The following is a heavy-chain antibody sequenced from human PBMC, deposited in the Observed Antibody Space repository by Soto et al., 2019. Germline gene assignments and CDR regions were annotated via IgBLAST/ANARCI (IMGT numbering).Heavy chain of an antibody. CDR1: GGSISSSHW. CDR3: VRDADETAIVPAPWLV. V-gene: IGHV4-4*02. Sequence: ASETLSLTCAVSGGSISSSHWWGLVRQAPGKGLEWIGEIYHSGSTNYNPSLKSRITMSVDKSKNQFSVNLSSVTAADTAVYYCVRDADETAIVPAPWLVWGRGTMVTVSS. D-gene: IGHD2-21*02. J-gene: IGHJ6*02. CDR2: IYHSGST.